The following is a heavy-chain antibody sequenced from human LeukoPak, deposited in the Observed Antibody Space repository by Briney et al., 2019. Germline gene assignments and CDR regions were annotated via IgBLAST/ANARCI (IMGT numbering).Heavy chain of an antibody. V-gene: IGHV4-34*01. J-gene: IGHJ4*02. CDR2: INHSGST. CDR3: ARVGRWNDLEY. Sequence: SETLSLTCAVYGGSFSGYYWSWIRQPPGKGLEWIGEINHSGSTNYNPSLKSRVTISVDTSKNQFSLKLNSVTAADTAVYYCARVGRWNDLEYWGQGTLVTVSS. D-gene: IGHD1-1*01. CDR1: GGSFSGYY.